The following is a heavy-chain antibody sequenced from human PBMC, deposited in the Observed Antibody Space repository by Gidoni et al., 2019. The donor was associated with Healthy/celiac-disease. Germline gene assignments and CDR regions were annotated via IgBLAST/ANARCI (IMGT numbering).Heavy chain of an antibody. Sequence: EVQLVESGGGLVKPGRSLRLSCTASGFTFGDYAMSWFRQAPGKGLEWVGFIRSKAYGGTTEYAASVKGRFTISRDDSKSIAYLQMNSLKTEDTAVYYCTRDHMVRGVITYYGMDVWGQGTTVTVSS. CDR1: GFTFGDYA. CDR2: IRSKAYGGTT. D-gene: IGHD3-10*01. J-gene: IGHJ6*02. CDR3: TRDHMVRGVITYYGMDV. V-gene: IGHV3-49*05.